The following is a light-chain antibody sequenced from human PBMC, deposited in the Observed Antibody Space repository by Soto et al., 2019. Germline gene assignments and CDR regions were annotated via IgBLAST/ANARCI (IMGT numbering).Light chain of an antibody. V-gene: IGKV4-1*01. CDR2: WYS. J-gene: IGKJ1*01. CDR1: QRVLYSSNNKNY. CDR3: QQDYSTSWT. Sequence: DIVMTQSPDSLAVSLGERATINCKSSQRVLYSSNNKNYLAWYQQKPGQPPKLLFYWYSTRESGVPDRFSGSRSGTDFTLTISSLQAEDVAVYYCQQDYSTSWTFGQGNKVEIK.